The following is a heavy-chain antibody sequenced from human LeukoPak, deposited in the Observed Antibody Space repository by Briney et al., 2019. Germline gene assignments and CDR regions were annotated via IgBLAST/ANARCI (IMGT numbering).Heavy chain of an antibody. J-gene: IGHJ6*03. D-gene: IGHD3-3*01. CDR3: ARTDDFYYMDV. CDR2: IKQDGSEK. V-gene: IGHV3-7*01. CDR1: GFTFSSYW. Sequence: GGSLRLSCAASGFTFSSYWMSWVRQAPGKGLGWVANIKQDGSEKYYVDSVKGRFTISRDNAKNSLYLQMNSLRAEDTAVYYCARTDDFYYMDVWGKGTTVTVSS.